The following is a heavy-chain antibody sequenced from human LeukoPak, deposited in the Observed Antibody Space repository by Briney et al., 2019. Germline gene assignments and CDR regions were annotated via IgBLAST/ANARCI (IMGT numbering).Heavy chain of an antibody. Sequence: PSETLSLTCTVSGGSISSSSYYWGWIRQPPGKGLEWIASIYYSGSTYYNPSLKSRVTISVDTSKNQFSLKLSSVTAADTAVYYCARLLGYCSSTSCRIYFDYWGQGTLVTVSS. CDR3: ARLLGYCSSTSCRIYFDY. D-gene: IGHD2-2*01. J-gene: IGHJ4*02. V-gene: IGHV4-39*01. CDR1: GGSISSSSYY. CDR2: IYYSGST.